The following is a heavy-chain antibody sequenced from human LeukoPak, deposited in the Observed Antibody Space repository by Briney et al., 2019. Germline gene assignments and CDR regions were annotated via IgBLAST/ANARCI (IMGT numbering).Heavy chain of an antibody. CDR2: INPSGGST. Sequence: ASVKVSCKASGYTFTSYYMHWVRQAPGQGLEWMGIINPSGGSTSYVQKFQGRVTMTRDTSTSTVYMELSSLRSEDTAVYYCARVAVTYRSDWPFDYWGQGTLVTVSS. CDR1: GYTFTSYY. CDR3: ARVAVTYRSDWPFDY. V-gene: IGHV1-46*01. D-gene: IGHD6-19*01. J-gene: IGHJ4*02.